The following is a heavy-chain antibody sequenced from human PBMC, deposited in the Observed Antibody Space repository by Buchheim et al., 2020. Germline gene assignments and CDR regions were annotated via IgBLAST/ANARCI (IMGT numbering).Heavy chain of an antibody. D-gene: IGHD3-10*02. J-gene: IGHJ4*02. Sequence: QVQLVESGGGVVQPGRSLRLSCAASGFTFRYSGMHWVRQAPGKGLEWGASKSFDGSNEYYADSVKGRFTISRDNSKNTLNLQMNSLKTEDTAVYYCANSWSQHSMFDYWGQGTL. CDR1: GFTFRYSG. CDR3: ANSWSQHSMFDY. CDR2: KSFDGSNE. V-gene: IGHV3-30*18.